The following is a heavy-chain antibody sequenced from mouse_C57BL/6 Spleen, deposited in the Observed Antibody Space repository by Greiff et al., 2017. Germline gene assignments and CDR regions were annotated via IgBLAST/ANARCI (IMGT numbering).Heavy chain of an antibody. CDR2: IYPGDGDT. CDR1: GYAFSSYW. J-gene: IGHJ2*01. Sequence: QVQLQQSGAELVKPGASVKISCKASGYAFSSYWMNWVKQRPGKGLEWIGQIYPGDGDTAYNGKFKGKDTLTAAKSSSTAYMQLIRQTSEDSAVYFWAEEGRRGYDLDDWGQGTTLTVSS. V-gene: IGHV1-80*01. CDR3: AEEGRRGYDLDD.